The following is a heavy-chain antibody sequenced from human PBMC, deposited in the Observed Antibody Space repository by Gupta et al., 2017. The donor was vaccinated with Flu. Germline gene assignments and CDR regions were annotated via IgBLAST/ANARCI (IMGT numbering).Heavy chain of an antibody. CDR1: GFPFSTYS. V-gene: IGHV3-21*01. Sequence: EVQLVESGGGLVKPGGSLRLSCAASGFPFSTYSMNWVRQAPGKGLEWVSSISSSSSYIYYADSVKGRFTISRDNAKNSLYLQMNSLRAEDTAVYYCARERHSGSYYDWFDPWGQGTLVTVSS. CDR2: ISSSSSYI. CDR3: ARERHSGSYYDWFDP. D-gene: IGHD1-26*01. J-gene: IGHJ5*02.